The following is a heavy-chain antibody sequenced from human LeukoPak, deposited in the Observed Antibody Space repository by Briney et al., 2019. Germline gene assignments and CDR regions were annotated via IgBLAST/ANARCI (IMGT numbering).Heavy chain of an antibody. D-gene: IGHD3-22*01. CDR2: ISTGSSTT. V-gene: IGHV3-48*01. CDR3: ARERYYYDSSAWTPGH. J-gene: IGHJ4*02. Sequence: PGGSLRLSCAASEFAFSTYNMNWARQAPGKGLEWVSYISTGSSTTYYADSVKGRFTISRDNAKNSLYLQMNSLRAEDTAVYYCARERYYYDSSAWTPGHWGQGTLVTVSS. CDR1: EFAFSTYN.